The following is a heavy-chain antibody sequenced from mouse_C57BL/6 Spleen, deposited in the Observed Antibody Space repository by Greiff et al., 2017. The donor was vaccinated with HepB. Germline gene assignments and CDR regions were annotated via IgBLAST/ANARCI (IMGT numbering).Heavy chain of an antibody. V-gene: IGHV2-2*01. J-gene: IGHJ2*01. Sequence: VKLQESGPGLVQPSQSLSITCTVSGFSLTSYGVHWVRQSPGKGLEWLGVIWSGGSTDYNAAFISRLSISKDNSKSQVFFKMNSLQADDTAIYYCARRGDYDGEYYFDYWGQGTTLTVSS. CDR3: ARRGDYDGEYYFDY. CDR1: GFSLTSYG. D-gene: IGHD2-4*01. CDR2: IWSGGST.